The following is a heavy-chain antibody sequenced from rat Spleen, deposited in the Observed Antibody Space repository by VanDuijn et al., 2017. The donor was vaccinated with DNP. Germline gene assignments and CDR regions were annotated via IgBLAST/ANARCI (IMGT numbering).Heavy chain of an antibody. Sequence: EVQLQESGPGLVKPSQSLSLTCSVTGDSITSNYWGWIRKFPGNKMEYIGHITYSGTTNYNPSLKSRISITRDTSKNQFFLHLNSVTTEDTATYYCARWYNYFDYWGQGVMVTVSS. CDR2: ITYSGTT. D-gene: IGHD1-5*01. CDR3: ARWYNYFDY. J-gene: IGHJ2*01. CDR1: GDSITSNY. V-gene: IGHV3-1*01.